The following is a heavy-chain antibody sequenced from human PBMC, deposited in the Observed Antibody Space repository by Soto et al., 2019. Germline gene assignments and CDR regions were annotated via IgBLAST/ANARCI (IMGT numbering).Heavy chain of an antibody. CDR1: GFTFGEYA. CDR3: ANDGEFSSSWTPDY. J-gene: IGHJ4*02. Sequence: GGSLRLSCAASGFTFGEYAMTWVRQAPGKGLDWISAINPSGSKADYADSVKGRFTMSRDNSKNTLFLQMNSLRVEDTAVYYCANDGEFSSSWTPDYWGQGALVTVSS. CDR2: INPSGSKA. D-gene: IGHD6-13*01. V-gene: IGHV3-23*01.